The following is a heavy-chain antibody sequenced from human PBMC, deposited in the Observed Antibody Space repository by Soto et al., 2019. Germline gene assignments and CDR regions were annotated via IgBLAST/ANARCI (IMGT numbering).Heavy chain of an antibody. CDR3: ARVMAAMPKSTDP. Sequence: SETLSLTCSVSGGSISSIDYFWSWIRQPPGKGLEWIGFIYHTGTTYYNPSLRSRVTISIDTSKSQFSMKLNSVTAADTAVYYCARVMAAMPKSTDPRGPGPLLTVFS. J-gene: IGHJ5*02. V-gene: IGHV4-30-4*01. CDR2: IYHTGTT. CDR1: GGSISSIDYF. D-gene: IGHD2-2*01.